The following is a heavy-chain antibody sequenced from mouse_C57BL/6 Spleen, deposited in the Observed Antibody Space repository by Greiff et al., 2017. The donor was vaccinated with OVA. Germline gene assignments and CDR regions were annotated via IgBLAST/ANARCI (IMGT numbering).Heavy chain of an antibody. J-gene: IGHJ2*01. CDR1: GYTFTSYW. D-gene: IGHD2-5*01. CDR3: ARGDYSNFSDY. CDR2: IDPSDSYT. V-gene: IGHV1-69*01. Sequence: QVQLKQPGAELVMPGASVKLSCKASGYTFTSYWMHWVKQRPGQGLEWIGEIDPSDSYTNYNQKFKGKSTLTVDKSSSTAYMQLSSLTSEDSAVYYCARGDYSNFSDYWGQGTTLTVSS.